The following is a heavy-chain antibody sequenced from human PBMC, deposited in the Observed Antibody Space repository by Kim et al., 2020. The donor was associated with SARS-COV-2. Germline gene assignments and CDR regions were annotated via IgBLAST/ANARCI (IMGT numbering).Heavy chain of an antibody. Sequence: GGSLRLSCAASGFTFSNYDMTWVRQAPGEGLEWVSDITDSGSNKYYADSVKGRFTISRDNSKNTLYLQMNSLRAEDTAVYYCARPCSCGTYDHCYGLDV. D-gene: IGHD2-21*01. CDR1: GFTFSNYD. J-gene: IGHJ6*01. CDR2: ITDSGSNK. CDR3: ARPCSCGTYDHCYGLDV. V-gene: IGHV3-23*01.